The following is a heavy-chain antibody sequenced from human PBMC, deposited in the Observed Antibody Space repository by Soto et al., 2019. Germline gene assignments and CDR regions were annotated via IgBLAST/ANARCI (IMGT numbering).Heavy chain of an antibody. Sequence: SETLSLTCAVSSGSISSSNWWSWVRQPPGKGLEWIGEIYHSGSTNYNPTLKSRVTISVDKSKNQFSLKLSSVTAADTAVYYCARARGYSSGWFNWFDPWGKGTLVTVSS. D-gene: IGHD6-19*01. CDR3: ARARGYSSGWFNWFDP. V-gene: IGHV4-4*02. CDR1: SGSISSSNW. CDR2: IYHSGST. J-gene: IGHJ5*02.